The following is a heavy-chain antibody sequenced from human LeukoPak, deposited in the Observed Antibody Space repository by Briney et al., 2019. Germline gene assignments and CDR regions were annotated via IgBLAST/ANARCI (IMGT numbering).Heavy chain of an antibody. CDR2: TYYRSTWYN. Sequence: SQTLSLTCAISGDSVSSNSVTWNWIRQSPSRGLEWLGRTYYRSTWYNDYAVSVRGRIAVNPDTSKNQFSLHLNSVTPEDTAVYYCARRLTQYDCFDPWGQGILVTVSS. CDR1: GDSVSSNSVT. V-gene: IGHV6-1*01. D-gene: IGHD2-2*01. J-gene: IGHJ5*02. CDR3: ARRLTQYDCFDP.